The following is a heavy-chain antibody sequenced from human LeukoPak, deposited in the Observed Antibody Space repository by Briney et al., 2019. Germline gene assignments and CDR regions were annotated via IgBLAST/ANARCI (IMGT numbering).Heavy chain of an antibody. D-gene: IGHD6-13*01. V-gene: IGHV3-7*01. CDR1: GFIVSNQY. CDR2: IKQDGRDK. CDR3: ARDGGAAAGPYYFDY. J-gene: IGHJ4*02. Sequence: RGGSLRLSCTASGFIVSNQYMSWVRQTPGEGREWVVNIKQDGRDKYYVDSVEGRFTISRDNAKNSLYLQMNSLRAEDTAVYYCARDGGAAAGPYYFDYWGQGTLVTVSS.